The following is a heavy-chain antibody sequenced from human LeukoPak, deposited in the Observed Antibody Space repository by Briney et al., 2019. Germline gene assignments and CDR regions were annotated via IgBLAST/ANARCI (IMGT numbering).Heavy chain of an antibody. CDR2: MHPNSGDT. V-gene: IGHV1-8*02. CDR1: GYTFTGYY. D-gene: IGHD6-19*01. J-gene: IGHJ4*02. Sequence: ASVKVSCKASGYTFTGYYMHWVRQAPGQGLEWMGWMHPNSGDTGYAQKFQGRITLTRDTSISTAYMELTSLRSEDTAVYYCARGTRRSSGWYGPDWGQGTLVTVSS. CDR3: ARGTRRSSGWYGPD.